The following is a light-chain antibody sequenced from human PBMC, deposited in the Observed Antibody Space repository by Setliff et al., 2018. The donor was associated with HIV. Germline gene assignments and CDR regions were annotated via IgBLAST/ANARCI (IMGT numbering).Light chain of an antibody. J-gene: IGKJ1*01. CDR3: QQYGSSRLT. Sequence: EIVLTQSPGTLSLSPGERATLSCRASQSVSSSYVAWYQQKPGQAPRLLIYGASSRATGIPDRFSGSGSGTDFTLTISRLEPEDFAVYYCQQYGSSRLTFGQGTKVDIK. CDR1: QSVSSSY. CDR2: GAS. V-gene: IGKV3-20*01.